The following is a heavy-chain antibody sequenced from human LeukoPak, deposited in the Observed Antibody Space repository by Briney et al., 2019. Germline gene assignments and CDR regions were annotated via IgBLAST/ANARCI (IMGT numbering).Heavy chain of an antibody. D-gene: IGHD3-10*01. CDR1: GFTFNSYW. V-gene: IGHV3-74*01. Sequence: PGGFLRLSCAASGFTFNSYWMHWVRHAPGKGLVWVSRMSGGGRSTSYADSVKGRFIISRDNAKNTLYLQMDSLRGEDTAVYYCASGYYGSGSYLTPWGQGTLVTVSS. J-gene: IGHJ5*02. CDR3: ASGYYGSGSYLTP. CDR2: MSGGGRST.